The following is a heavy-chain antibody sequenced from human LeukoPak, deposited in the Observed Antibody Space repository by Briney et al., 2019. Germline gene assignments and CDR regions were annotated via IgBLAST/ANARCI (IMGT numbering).Heavy chain of an antibody. CDR3: ARGPPHTGNYYPGDY. J-gene: IGHJ4*02. V-gene: IGHV3-74*01. CDR1: GFTLSTYW. CDR2: INGDESVA. D-gene: IGHD1-26*01. Sequence: GGSLRLSCTASGFTLSTYWMHWVRQAPGKGLVWVPRINGDESVASYADSVKGRFTIFRDNAKNTLYLQMNSLRAEDTAVYYCARGPPHTGNYYPGDYWGQGTLVTVSS.